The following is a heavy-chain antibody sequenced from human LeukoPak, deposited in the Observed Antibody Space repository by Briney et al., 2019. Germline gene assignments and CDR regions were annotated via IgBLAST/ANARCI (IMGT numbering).Heavy chain of an antibody. V-gene: IGHV4-59*01. CDR1: GGSISSYY. CDR3: ARDGGWYSGSYFFDY. D-gene: IGHD1-26*01. Sequence: PSETLSLTCTVSGGSISSYYWSWIRQPPGKGLEWIGNIYYSGSTNYNPSLKSRVTISVDTSKNQFSLKLSSVTAADTAVYYCARDGGWYSGSYFFDYWGQGTLVTVSS. CDR2: IYYSGST. J-gene: IGHJ4*02.